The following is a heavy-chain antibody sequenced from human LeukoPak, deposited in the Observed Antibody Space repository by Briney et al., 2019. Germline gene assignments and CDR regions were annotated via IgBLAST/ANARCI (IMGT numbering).Heavy chain of an antibody. CDR2: IIPIFGTA. Sequence: GASVKVSCKASGGTFSSYAISWVRQAPGQGLEWMGGIIPIFGTANYAQKFQGRVTITADESTSTAYMELSSLRSEDTAVYYCARVLGYCSGGSFNPSFLISCRFDPWGQGTLVTVSS. CDR1: GGTFSSYA. J-gene: IGHJ5*02. V-gene: IGHV1-69*13. CDR3: ARVLGYCSGGSFNPSFLISCRFDP. D-gene: IGHD2-15*01.